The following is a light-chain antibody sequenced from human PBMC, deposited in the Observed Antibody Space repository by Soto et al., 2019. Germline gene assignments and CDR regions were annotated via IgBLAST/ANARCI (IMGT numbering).Light chain of an antibody. V-gene: IGKV3-20*01. Sequence: DIVLTQSQGTLSLSTGERATLSCRASQAISSKCLVWYQVKSGRAPRVLIHSASIRSTDIPVRFSGGGSGTDFSLTISRLQREDFAVYYCQQCGSPPFTFGPGTKVDIK. CDR2: SAS. J-gene: IGKJ3*01. CDR1: QAISSKC. CDR3: QQCGSPPFT.